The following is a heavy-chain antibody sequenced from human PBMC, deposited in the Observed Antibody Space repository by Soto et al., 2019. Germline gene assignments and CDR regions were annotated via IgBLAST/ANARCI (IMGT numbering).Heavy chain of an antibody. J-gene: IGHJ4*02. D-gene: IGHD6-13*01. V-gene: IGHV3-30*04. CDR1: GFSFSSYA. Sequence: GGSLRLSCAASGFSFSSYALHWVRQAPGKGLEWVAVISYDGRDKHHAESVKGRFTISRDNSKNSLYLQMNSLRAEDTAVYYCARDWSRIADYYFAYWGQGTLVTVSS. CDR2: ISYDGRDK. CDR3: ARDWSRIADYYFAY.